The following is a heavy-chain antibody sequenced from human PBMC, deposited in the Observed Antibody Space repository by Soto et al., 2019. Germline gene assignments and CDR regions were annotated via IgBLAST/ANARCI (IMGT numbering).Heavy chain of an antibody. CDR1: GFTFSSYA. CDR3: AREKQLVPYYGMDV. D-gene: IGHD6-6*01. J-gene: IGHJ6*02. Sequence: GGSLRLSCAASGFTFSSYAMHWVRQAPGKGLEWVAVISYDGSNKYYADSVKGRFTISRDNSKNTLYLQMNSLRAEDTAVYYCAREKQLVPYYGMDVWGQGTTVTVSS. CDR2: ISYDGSNK. V-gene: IGHV3-30-3*01.